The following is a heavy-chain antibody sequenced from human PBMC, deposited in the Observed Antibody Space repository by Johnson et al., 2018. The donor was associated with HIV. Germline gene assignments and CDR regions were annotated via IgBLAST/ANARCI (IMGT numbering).Heavy chain of an antibody. D-gene: IGHD3-22*01. CDR3: ARDRAIGVAYDAFDI. CDR2: IRYDGSNK. Sequence: QVQLVESGGGVVQPGESLRLSCVASGFTFSSYGMNWVRQAPGKGLEWVAFIRYDGSNKYYADSVKGRFTISRDNSKNTLYLQMNSLRAEDTAVYYCARDRAIGVAYDAFDIWGQGTMVTVSS. CDR1: GFTFSSYG. J-gene: IGHJ3*02. V-gene: IGHV3-30*02.